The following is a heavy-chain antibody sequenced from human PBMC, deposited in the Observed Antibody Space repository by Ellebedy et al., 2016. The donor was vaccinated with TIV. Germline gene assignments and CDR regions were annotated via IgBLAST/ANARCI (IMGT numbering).Heavy chain of an antibody. CDR1: GFSHTTSREA. Sequence: SGPTLVKPTQTLTLTCTFSGFSHTTSREAVGWIRQPPGKALEWLALIYWDGDERYNPSLKTRLSITKDTSKNQVVLTMNNMDPVDTATFYCAHRRYGLFDYWGPGTLVTVSS. CDR2: IYWDGDE. D-gene: IGHD4-17*01. J-gene: IGHJ4*02. CDR3: AHRRYGLFDY. V-gene: IGHV2-5*02.